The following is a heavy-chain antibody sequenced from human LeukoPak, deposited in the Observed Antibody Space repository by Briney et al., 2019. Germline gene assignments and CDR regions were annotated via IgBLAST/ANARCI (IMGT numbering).Heavy chain of an antibody. J-gene: IGHJ5*02. CDR1: GGSISSYY. D-gene: IGHD3-22*01. CDR2: IYYSGST. Sequence: SETLSLTCTVSGGSISSYYWSWIRQPPGKGLEWRGYIYYSGSTNDNPSLKSRVTISVDPSKYQFSLKLSSVTAADTAVYYCARQGDYYDSSGYLWGQGTLVTVSS. V-gene: IGHV4-59*01. CDR3: ARQGDYYDSSGYL.